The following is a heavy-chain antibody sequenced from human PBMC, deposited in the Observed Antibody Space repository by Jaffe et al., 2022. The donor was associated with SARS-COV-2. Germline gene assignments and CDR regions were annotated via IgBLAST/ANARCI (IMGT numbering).Heavy chain of an antibody. J-gene: IGHJ4*02. CDR1: GFTFTSSA. CDR3: AAASRDYGSGSFDY. Sequence: QMQLVQSGPEVKKPGTSVKVSCKASGFTFTSSAVQWVRQARGQRLEWIGWIVVGSGNTNYAQKFQERVTITRDMSTSTAYMELSSLRSEDTAVYYCAAASRDYGSGSFDYWGQGTLVTVSS. CDR2: IVVGSGNT. V-gene: IGHV1-58*01. D-gene: IGHD3-10*01.